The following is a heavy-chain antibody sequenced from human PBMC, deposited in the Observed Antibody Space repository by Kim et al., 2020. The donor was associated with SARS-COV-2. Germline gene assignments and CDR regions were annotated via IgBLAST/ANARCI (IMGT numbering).Heavy chain of an antibody. CDR2: VFDSGST. CDR1: GSSIRTFY. CDR3: ARDLRISVTDFHYFYGLDV. V-gene: IGHV4-59*13. J-gene: IGHJ6*01. D-gene: IGHD2-21*02. Sequence: SETLSLTCTVSGSSIRTFYLSWIRQPPGKGLEWIGFVFDSGSTKYNPSLKRRVTTSAGTSKNQFSQKLKSVTAADTAIYFCARDLRISVTDFHYFYGLDV.